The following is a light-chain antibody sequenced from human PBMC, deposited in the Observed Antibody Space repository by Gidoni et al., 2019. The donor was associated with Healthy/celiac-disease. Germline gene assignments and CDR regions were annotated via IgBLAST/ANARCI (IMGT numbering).Light chain of an antibody. CDR1: QGISTW. CDR2: DAS. CDR3: QQANTFPS. V-gene: IGKV1-12*02. Sequence: IQMTQSPSSVSASVGDRVTITCRASQGISTWLAWYQKKPGKAPKLLIYDASSFQSGVPSRFRGSGSGSDFTLTISSLQPEDFATYYCQQANTFPSFGQGTRLEIK. J-gene: IGKJ5*01.